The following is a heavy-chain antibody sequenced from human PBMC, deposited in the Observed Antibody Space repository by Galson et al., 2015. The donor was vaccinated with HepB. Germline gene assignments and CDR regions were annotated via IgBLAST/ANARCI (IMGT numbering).Heavy chain of an antibody. CDR2: IYADGST. CDR1: GFTVSSNY. D-gene: IGHD3-22*01. CDR3: ARSRYITTGFDY. Sequence: SLRLSCATSGFTVSSNYMSWVRQPPGQGLEWASVIYADGSTYYADSVKGRFTISRDISKNTLYLQMNSLRAEDTAVYYCARSRYITTGFDYWGQGTLVTVSS. J-gene: IGHJ4*02. V-gene: IGHV3-66*01.